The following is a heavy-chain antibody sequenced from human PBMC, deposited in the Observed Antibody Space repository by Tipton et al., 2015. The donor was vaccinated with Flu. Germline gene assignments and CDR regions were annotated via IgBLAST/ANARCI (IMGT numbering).Heavy chain of an antibody. CDR2: VSRTGSS. Sequence: TLSLTCAVSGDSISSDYYWAWIRQFQGRGLEWIGTVSRTGSSNYNPSLKSRVTISIDTSKNQFSLKMKSVTAADMAVYYCARRDYSNYVSDPKSWFDPWGQGTLVAVSS. CDR3: ARRDYSNYVSDPKSWFDP. V-gene: IGHV4-38-2*01. CDR1: GDSISSDYY. D-gene: IGHD4-11*01. J-gene: IGHJ5*02.